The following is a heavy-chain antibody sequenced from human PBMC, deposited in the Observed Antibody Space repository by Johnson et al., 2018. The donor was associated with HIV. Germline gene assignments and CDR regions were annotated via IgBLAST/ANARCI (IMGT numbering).Heavy chain of an antibody. Sequence: QVQLVESGGGVVQPGRSLRLSCAASGFTFSSYAMHWVRQAPGKGLEWVAVISYDGSNKYYADSVKGRFTISRDNSKNTLYLQMNSLRAEDTAVYYCARDNTTFGGVILPIGAFDIWGQGTMVTVSS. CDR3: ARDNTTFGGVILPIGAFDI. CDR1: GFTFSSYA. D-gene: IGHD3-16*02. V-gene: IGHV3-30*04. CDR2: ISYDGSNK. J-gene: IGHJ3*02.